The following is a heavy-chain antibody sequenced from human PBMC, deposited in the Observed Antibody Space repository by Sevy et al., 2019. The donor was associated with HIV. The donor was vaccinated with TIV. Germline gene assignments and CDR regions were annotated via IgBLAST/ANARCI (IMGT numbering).Heavy chain of an antibody. J-gene: IGHJ4*02. V-gene: IGHV3-23*01. Sequence: GGSLRLSCAASGFTFNNYAMTWVRQAPGKGLEWVSAVSGGGDTTYYADSVKGRFTISRDNSMNALDQKMNGLRAEDTAVYYCAKGGSTSDYFLNYFAYWGQGTLVTVSS. CDR3: AKGGSTSDYFLNYFAY. D-gene: IGHD4-17*01. CDR1: GFTFNNYA. CDR2: VSGGGDTT.